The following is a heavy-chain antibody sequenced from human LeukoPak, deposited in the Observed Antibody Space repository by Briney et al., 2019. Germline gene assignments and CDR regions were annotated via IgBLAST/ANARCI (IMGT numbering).Heavy chain of an antibody. Sequence: GGSLRLSCATSGFTFSHYGMHWVRQAPGKVLEWVAVIWSDGTSRYYGDPVNGRFTISRDNFQRTLYLQMDSLRAEDTALYYCAKDAKRRFDYSNSLDKWGQGTLVTVSS. CDR1: GFTFSHYG. CDR2: IWSDGTSR. CDR3: AKDAKRRFDYSNSLDK. J-gene: IGHJ4*02. D-gene: IGHD4-11*01. V-gene: IGHV3-33*06.